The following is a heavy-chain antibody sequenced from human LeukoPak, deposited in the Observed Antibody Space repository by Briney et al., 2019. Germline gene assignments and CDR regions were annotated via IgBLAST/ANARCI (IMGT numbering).Heavy chain of an antibody. CDR2: IYYSGST. CDR3: AAGTGGGAFDI. V-gene: IGHV4-39*01. CDR1: GRSISSSRYY. J-gene: IGHJ3*02. Sequence: AETLSLTCTVSGRSISSSRYYWGWLRQPPGKGLEWIGSIYYSGSTYYNPSLKSRVTISVDTSKNQFSLKLSSVTAADTAVYHCAAGTGGGAFDIWGQGTMVTVSS. D-gene: IGHD3/OR15-3a*01.